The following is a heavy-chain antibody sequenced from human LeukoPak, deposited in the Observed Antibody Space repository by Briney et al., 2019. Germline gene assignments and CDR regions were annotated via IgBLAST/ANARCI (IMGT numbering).Heavy chain of an antibody. V-gene: IGHV4-39*01. D-gene: IGHD2-2*01. CDR2: IYYSGST. CDR1: GGSISSSSYY. J-gene: IGHJ6*03. Sequence: KPSETLSLTCTVPGGSISSSSYYWGWIRQPPGKGLEWIGSIYYSGSTYYNPSLKSRVTISVDTSKNQFSLKLSSVTAADTAVYYCARALYCSSTSCYPYYYYYYMDVWGKGTTVTVSS. CDR3: ARALYCSSTSCYPYYYYYYMDV.